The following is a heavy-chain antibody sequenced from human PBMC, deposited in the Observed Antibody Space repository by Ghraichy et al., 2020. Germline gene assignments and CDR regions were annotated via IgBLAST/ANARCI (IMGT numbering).Heavy chain of an antibody. CDR1: GFTFSSYG. Sequence: GGSLRLSCAASGFTFSSYGMHWVRQAPGKGLEWVAVISYDGTNKYYADSVKGRFTLSRDNFENTLYLQMNSLRVEDTAVYFCAKHAGWYCSSTSCYDGLDQWGQGTLVTVSS. J-gene: IGHJ4*02. CDR2: ISYDGTNK. CDR3: AKHAGWYCSSTSCYDGLDQ. D-gene: IGHD2-2*01. V-gene: IGHV3-30*18.